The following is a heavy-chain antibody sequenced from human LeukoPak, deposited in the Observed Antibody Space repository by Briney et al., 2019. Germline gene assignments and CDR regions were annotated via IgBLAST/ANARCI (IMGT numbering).Heavy chain of an antibody. CDR3: ARVLLSGYDRPIDF. J-gene: IGHJ4*02. V-gene: IGHV3-48*03. D-gene: IGHD5-12*01. CDR1: GFTFSSYE. Sequence: GGSLRLSCAASGFTFSSYEMNWLRQAPGKRLEWVSYISSSAGSIYLADSMKDRFSVSRDNAKNSLYLQMTSLRAEDTGIYYCARVLLSGYDRPIDFWGQGTLVTVSS. CDR2: ISSSAGSI.